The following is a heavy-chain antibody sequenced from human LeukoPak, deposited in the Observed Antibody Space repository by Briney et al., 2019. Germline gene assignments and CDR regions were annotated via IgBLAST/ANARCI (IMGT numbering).Heavy chain of an antibody. V-gene: IGHV3-7*01. CDR3: ARADCSSSTCYLRRSWFDP. CDR1: GFTLKTYW. D-gene: IGHD2-2*01. J-gene: IGHJ5*02. CDR2: IKQDGIQK. Sequence: GGSLRLSCAASGFTLKTYWMSWVRQAPGKGLEWVANIKQDGIQKHYVDSVRGRFTISRDDAKNSLYLEMNSLRAEDTAVYYCARADCSSSTCYLRRSWFDPWGQGTLVTVSS.